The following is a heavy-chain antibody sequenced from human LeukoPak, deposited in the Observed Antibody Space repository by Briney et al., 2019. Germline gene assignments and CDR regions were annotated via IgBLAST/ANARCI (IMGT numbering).Heavy chain of an antibody. D-gene: IGHD6-19*01. CDR2: INPNSGGT. CDR3: ARADSSGWYRDFDY. Sequence: ASVKVSCKASGYTFTGYYMHWLRQAPGQGLEWMGRINPNSGGTNYAQKFQGRVTMTRDTSISTAYMELSRLRSDDTAVYYCARADSSGWYRDFDYWVQGTLVTVSS. V-gene: IGHV1-2*06. J-gene: IGHJ4*02. CDR1: GYTFTGYY.